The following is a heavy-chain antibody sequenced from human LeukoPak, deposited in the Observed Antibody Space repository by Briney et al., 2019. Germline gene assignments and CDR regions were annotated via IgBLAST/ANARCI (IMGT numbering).Heavy chain of an antibody. D-gene: IGHD6-13*01. J-gene: IGHJ5*02. CDR2: IYHRGST. V-gene: IGHV4-38-2*02. Sequence: SETLSLTCTVSGYSISSDYYWGWIRQPPGKGLEWIGSIYHRGSTNNNPSLKSRVTISVDTSKNQFSLKLSSVTAADTAVYYCARVGVSSSWGGDWFDPWGQGTLVTVSS. CDR3: ARVGVSSSWGGDWFDP. CDR1: GYSISSDYY.